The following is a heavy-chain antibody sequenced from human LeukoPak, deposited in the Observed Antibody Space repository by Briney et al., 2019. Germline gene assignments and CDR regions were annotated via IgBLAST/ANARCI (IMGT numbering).Heavy chain of an antibody. J-gene: IGHJ3*02. Sequence: GESLKISCQGSGYSFTSYWIGWVRQMPGKGLEWMGIIYPGDSDTRYSPSFQGQVTISADKSISTAYLQWSSLKASDTAMYYCERHLLRATVQDAFDIWGQGTMVTVSS. CDR3: ERHLLRATVQDAFDI. CDR2: IYPGDSDT. CDR1: GYSFTSYW. D-gene: IGHD4-17*01. V-gene: IGHV5-51*01.